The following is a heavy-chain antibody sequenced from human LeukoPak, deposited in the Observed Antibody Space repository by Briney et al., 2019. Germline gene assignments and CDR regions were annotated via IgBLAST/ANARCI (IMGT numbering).Heavy chain of an antibody. CDR1: GGSISSYY. CDR2: IYYSGST. D-gene: IGHD3-10*01. CDR3: ARDVLWFGNNWFDP. J-gene: IGHJ5*02. V-gene: IGHV4-59*01. Sequence: PSETLSLTCTVSGGSISSYYWSWIRQPPGKGLEWIGYIYYSGSTNYSPSLKSRVTISVDTSKNQFSLKLSSVTAADTAVYYCARDVLWFGNNWFDPWGQGTLVTVSS.